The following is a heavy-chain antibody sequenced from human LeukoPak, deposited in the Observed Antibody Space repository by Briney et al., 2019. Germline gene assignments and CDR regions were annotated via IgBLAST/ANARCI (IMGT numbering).Heavy chain of an antibody. V-gene: IGHV4-39*01. CDR3: ATNTSDTAFDY. CDR2: IYYSGST. Sequence: SETLSLTCAVSGGSISSGRYSGGWIRQPPGKGLEWIGSIYYSGSTSYNPSLKSRVTISVDTSKNQFSLRLSSVTAADTAVYYCATNTSDTAFDYWGPGTLVTVSS. D-gene: IGHD6-19*01. CDR1: GGSISSGRYS. J-gene: IGHJ4*02.